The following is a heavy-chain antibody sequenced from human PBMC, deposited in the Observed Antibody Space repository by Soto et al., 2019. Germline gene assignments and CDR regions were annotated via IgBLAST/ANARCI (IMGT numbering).Heavy chain of an antibody. D-gene: IGHD2-2*01. J-gene: IGHJ5*02. CDR1: GYTFTSYY. V-gene: IGHV1-46*01. CDR3: ARASYCSSTSCYRPWDWFDP. CDR2: INPSGGST. Sequence: SVKVSCKASGYTFTSYYMHWVRQAPGQGLEWMGIINPSGGSTSYAQKFQGRVTMTRDTSTSTVYMALSSLRSEDTAVYYCARASYCSSTSCYRPWDWFDPWGQGTLVTVSS.